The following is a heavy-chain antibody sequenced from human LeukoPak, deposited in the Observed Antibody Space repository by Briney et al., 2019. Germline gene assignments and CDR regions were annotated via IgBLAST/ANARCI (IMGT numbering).Heavy chain of an antibody. CDR2: ISSSSSYI. CDR3: AVIAVAGTDPGFDY. D-gene: IGHD6-19*01. J-gene: IGHJ4*02. V-gene: IGHV3-21*01. Sequence: GGSLRLSCAASGFTFSSYSMTWVRQAPGKGLEWVSSISSSSSYIYYADSVKGRFTISRDNAKNSLYLQMNSLRAEDTAVYYCAVIAVAGTDPGFDYWGQGTLVTVSS. CDR1: GFTFSSYS.